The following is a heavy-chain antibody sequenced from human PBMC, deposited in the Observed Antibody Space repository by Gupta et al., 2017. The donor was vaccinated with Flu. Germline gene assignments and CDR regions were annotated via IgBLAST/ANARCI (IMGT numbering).Heavy chain of an antibody. CDR2: IKKDGSEP. J-gene: IGHJ4*02. Sequence: EVRLVESGGGLVQPGGSLRLSCVASGFRFSTFWMTWVRQAQGKGLERVANIKKDGSEPYYVDSVKGRFTISRDNARNSLYLQMNGLTVEDTAMYYCARDRGWQQFDEWGQGTLVTVSS. D-gene: IGHD5-24*01. CDR1: GFRFSTFW. V-gene: IGHV3-7*01. CDR3: ARDRGWQQFDE.